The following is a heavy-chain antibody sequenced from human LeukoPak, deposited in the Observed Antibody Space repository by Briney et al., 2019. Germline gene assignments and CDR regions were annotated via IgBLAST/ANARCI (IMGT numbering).Heavy chain of an antibody. J-gene: IGHJ4*02. D-gene: IGHD1-26*01. CDR3: ARLVGATAFDY. CDR2: IYYSGST. CDR1: GGTISSGDDD. V-gene: IGHV4-30-4*01. Sequence: PSQTLSLTCTVSGGTISSGDDDWSWIRQPPGKGLEWIGYIYYSGSTYYNPSLKSRVTISVDTSKNQFSLKLSSVTAADTAVYYCARLVGATAFDYWGQGTLVTVSS.